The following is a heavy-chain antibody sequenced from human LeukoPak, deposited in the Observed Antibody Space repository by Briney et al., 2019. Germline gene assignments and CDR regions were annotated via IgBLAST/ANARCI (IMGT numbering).Heavy chain of an antibody. J-gene: IGHJ3*02. CDR2: ISISGTTM. CDR1: GFTFSGYE. CDR3: ARGGSSCYHYNAFDI. Sequence: PGGSLRLSCAASGFTFSGYEMNWVRQAPGKGLEWVSYISISGTTMYYADSVKGRFTISRDNSKTSVYLQMSSLRAEDTAVYYCARGGSSCYHYNAFDIWGQGTMVTVSS. V-gene: IGHV3-48*03. D-gene: IGHD3-22*01.